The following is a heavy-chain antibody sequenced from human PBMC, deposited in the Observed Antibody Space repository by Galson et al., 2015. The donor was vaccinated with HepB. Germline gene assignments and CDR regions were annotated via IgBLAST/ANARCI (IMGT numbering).Heavy chain of an antibody. D-gene: IGHD5-12*01. CDR3: AANYKLATTLGY. CDR2: FYNSGRT. J-gene: IGHJ4*02. Sequence: ETLSLTCDVSGTSVNGGLYYWFWIRQPPGKGLEWVGYFYNSGRTNYNPSLKSPVSISLDTSKNQFSLKLNSVTAADTAVYYCAANYKLATTLGYWGQGSLVTVSS. V-gene: IGHV4-61*01. CDR1: GTSVNGGLYY.